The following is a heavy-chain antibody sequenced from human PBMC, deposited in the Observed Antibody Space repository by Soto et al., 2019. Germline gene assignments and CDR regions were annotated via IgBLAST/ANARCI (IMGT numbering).Heavy chain of an antibody. CDR3: ARGGTPIYY. CDR1: GYTFTNFG. J-gene: IGHJ4*02. Sequence: QVQLVQSGAEVKKPGASVKVSCKASGYTFTNFGISWVRQAPGQGLEWMGWISAYNGNTNYVQKFQGRVTMTTDTSTSTAYMEVRCLIFDHTAVYYCARGGTPIYYWGQGTLVTVSS. D-gene: IGHD3-16*01. V-gene: IGHV1-18*01. CDR2: ISAYNGNT.